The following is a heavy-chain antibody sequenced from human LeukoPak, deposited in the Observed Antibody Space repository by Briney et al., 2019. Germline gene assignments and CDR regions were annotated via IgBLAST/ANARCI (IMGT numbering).Heavy chain of an antibody. Sequence: PGGSLRLSCAASGFTVSSNYMSWVRQAPGKGLEWVAVISYDGSNKYYADSVKGRFTISRDNSKNTLYLQMNSLRAEDTAVYYCARGPYSSGLCYFDYWGQGTLVTVSS. J-gene: IGHJ4*02. CDR2: ISYDGSNK. CDR1: GFTVSSNY. V-gene: IGHV3-30-3*01. CDR3: ARGPYSSGLCYFDY. D-gene: IGHD6-19*01.